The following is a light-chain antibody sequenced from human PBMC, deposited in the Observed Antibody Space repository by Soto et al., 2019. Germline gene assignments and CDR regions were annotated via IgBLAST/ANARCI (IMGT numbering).Light chain of an antibody. V-gene: IGLV2-14*01. CDR1: SSDVGPYNY. Sequence: QSALTQPASVSGSPGQSITISCTGTSSDVGPYNYVSWYQQHPGKAPKLMIYEVSNRPSGVSTRFSGSKSGNTASLTISGLQAEDDADYYCSSYTTSGTLVFGGGTKVTVL. CDR3: SSYTTSGTLV. J-gene: IGLJ3*02. CDR2: EVS.